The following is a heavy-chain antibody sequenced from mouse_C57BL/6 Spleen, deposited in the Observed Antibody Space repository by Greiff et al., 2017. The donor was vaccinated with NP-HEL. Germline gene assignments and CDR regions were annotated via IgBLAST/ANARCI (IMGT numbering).Heavy chain of an antibody. Sequence: LQESGPELVKPGASVKISCKASGYAFSSSWMNWVKQRPGKGLEWIGRIYPGDGDTNYNGKFKGKATLTADKSSSTAYMQLSSLTSEDSAVYFCARSGGDYYGSSYKDYWGQGTSVTVSS. V-gene: IGHV1-82*01. D-gene: IGHD1-1*01. J-gene: IGHJ4*01. CDR2: IYPGDGDT. CDR1: GYAFSSSW. CDR3: ARSGGDYYGSSYKDY.